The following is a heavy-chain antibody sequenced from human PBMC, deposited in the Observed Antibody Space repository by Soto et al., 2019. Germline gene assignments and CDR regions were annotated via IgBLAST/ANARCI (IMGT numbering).Heavy chain of an antibody. D-gene: IGHD2-2*02. J-gene: IGHJ4*02. CDR3: ARDLLDVVVPAAILVY. CDR2: ISYDGSNK. Sequence: GGSLRLSCAASGFTFSSYAMHWVRQAPGKGLEWVAVISYDGSNKYYADSVKGRFTISRDNSKNTLYLQMNSLRAEDTAVYYCARDLLDVVVPAAILVYWGQGTLVTVSS. V-gene: IGHV3-30-3*01. CDR1: GFTFSSYA.